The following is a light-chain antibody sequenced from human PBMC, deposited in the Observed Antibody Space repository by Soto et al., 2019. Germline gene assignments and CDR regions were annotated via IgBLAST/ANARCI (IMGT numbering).Light chain of an antibody. Sequence: DIQMTQSPSSLSAFVGDRVTITCRASQGISNYLAWYQQKPGRVPTLLIYAASTFRSGVPSRFSGSGSGTDFNLTISSLQPEDGASYYCQEYKTAPFLFGPGTKVDIK. V-gene: IGKV1-27*01. J-gene: IGKJ3*01. CDR3: QEYKTAPFL. CDR1: QGISNY. CDR2: AAS.